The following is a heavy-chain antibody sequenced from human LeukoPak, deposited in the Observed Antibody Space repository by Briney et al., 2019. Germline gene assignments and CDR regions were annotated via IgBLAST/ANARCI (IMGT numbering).Heavy chain of an antibody. Sequence: LGTPSLTSTHSGGSIRGSNWCSIPQPPRKRLERVGHLYYSGSTNYNPSLPSRVAISVDTSKNQFTLKLSSGTAADTAVYYCARRLRSIHGGTWFDPWGQGTLVTVSS. CDR2: LYYSGST. J-gene: IGHJ5*02. CDR1: GGSIRGSN. D-gene: IGHD3-3*01. CDR3: ARRLRSIHGGTWFDP. V-gene: IGHV4-59*01.